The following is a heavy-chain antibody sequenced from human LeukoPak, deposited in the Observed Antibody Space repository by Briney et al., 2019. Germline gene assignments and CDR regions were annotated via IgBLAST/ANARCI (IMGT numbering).Heavy chain of an antibody. V-gene: IGHV4-39*01. Sequence: SETLSLTCTVSGGSISSSSYYWGWIRQPPGKGLEWIGSIYYSGSTYYNPSLKSRVTISVDTSKNQFSLKLSSVTAADTAVYYYAREFSDFWSGYTYYYYMDVWGKGTTVTVSS. CDR3: AREFSDFWSGYTYYYYMDV. CDR1: GGSISSSSYY. J-gene: IGHJ6*03. D-gene: IGHD3-3*01. CDR2: IYYSGST.